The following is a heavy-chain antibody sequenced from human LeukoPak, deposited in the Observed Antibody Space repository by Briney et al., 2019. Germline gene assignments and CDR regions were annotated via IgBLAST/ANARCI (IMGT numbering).Heavy chain of an antibody. Sequence: GGSLRLSCVGSGFTSIAYALTWARQAPGRGLEWVSGISGGGVTTYYADSVKGRFTISRDNSKNTLYLQMNSLRADDTAIYYCARNQQLGGHSYYYYGMDVWGQGTTVTVSS. D-gene: IGHD3-16*01. CDR1: GFTSIAYA. J-gene: IGHJ6*02. V-gene: IGHV3-23*01. CDR3: ARNQQLGGHSYYYYGMDV. CDR2: ISGGGVTT.